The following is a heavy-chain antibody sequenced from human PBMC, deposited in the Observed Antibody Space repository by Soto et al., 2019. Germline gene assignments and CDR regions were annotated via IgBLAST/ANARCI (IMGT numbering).Heavy chain of an antibody. V-gene: IGHV3-72*01. CDR2: TRNKGESYTT. Sequence: EVQLVESGGGLVQPGGSLRLSCAASGFNIRDHYMDWVRQAPGKGLEWVGLTRNKGESYTTEHAASGKGRFVISRDDSKNSVYLQMNSLKTEDTAVYYCVREGFFTLDFWGQGTLVTVSS. J-gene: IGHJ4*02. CDR1: GFNIRDHY. CDR3: VREGFFTLDF.